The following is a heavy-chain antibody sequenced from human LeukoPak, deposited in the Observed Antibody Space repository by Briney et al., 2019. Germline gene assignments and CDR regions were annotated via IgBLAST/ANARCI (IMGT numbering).Heavy chain of an antibody. CDR3: ARGRIAKIVVVHSFSYGMDV. V-gene: IGHV4-34*01. CDR2: INDYTGDT. D-gene: IGHD3-22*01. CDR1: GGSFTDYF. Sequence: SETLSLTCTVYGGSFTDYFWTWVRQSPGKGLGWIGEINDYTGDTNYNPSLNSRVSISLEHSKNQFSLELRSVTAADTAVYYCARGRIAKIVVVHSFSYGMDVWGQGTTVTVSS. J-gene: IGHJ6*02.